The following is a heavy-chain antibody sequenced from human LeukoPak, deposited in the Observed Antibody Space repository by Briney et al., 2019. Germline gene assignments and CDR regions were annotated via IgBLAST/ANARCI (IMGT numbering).Heavy chain of an antibody. CDR3: ASPYYGGYYYGMDV. Sequence: ASVKVSCKASGYTFTGYYMHWVRQASGQGLEWMGWINPNSGGTNYAQKFQGRVTMTRDTSISTAYMELSRLRSDDTAVYYCASPYYGGYYYGMDVWGQGTTVTVSS. V-gene: IGHV1-2*02. CDR1: GYTFTGYY. CDR2: INPNSGGT. J-gene: IGHJ6*02. D-gene: IGHD3-10*01.